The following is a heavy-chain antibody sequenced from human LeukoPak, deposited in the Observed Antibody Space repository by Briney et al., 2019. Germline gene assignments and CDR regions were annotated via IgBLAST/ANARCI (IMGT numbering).Heavy chain of an antibody. CDR3: AKYADIAAAGKGNYYYYGMDV. J-gene: IGHJ6*02. CDR1: GFTFSRYA. D-gene: IGHD6-13*01. Sequence: GGSLRLSCAASGFTFSRYAMGRVRQAPGMGLEWVSALDGSGTGTSYADSVRGRFTISRDNSKNTLYLQMNSLRAEDTAVYYCAKYADIAAAGKGNYYYYGMDVWGQGTTVTVSS. CDR2: LDGSGTGT. V-gene: IGHV3-23*01.